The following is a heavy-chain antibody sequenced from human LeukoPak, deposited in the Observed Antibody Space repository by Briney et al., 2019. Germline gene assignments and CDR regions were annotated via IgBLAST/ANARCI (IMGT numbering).Heavy chain of an antibody. CDR3: ARDKISALHAFDI. V-gene: IGHV3-48*04. J-gene: IGHJ3*02. CDR1: GFTFSSYS. CDR2: ISSSSTTI. Sequence: GGSLRLSCAASGFTFSSYSMNWVRQAPGKGLEWVSYISSSSTTIYYADSVKGRFTISRDNAENSLYLQMNSLRAEDTAVYYCARDKISALHAFDIWGQGTMVTVSS. D-gene: IGHD2-15*01.